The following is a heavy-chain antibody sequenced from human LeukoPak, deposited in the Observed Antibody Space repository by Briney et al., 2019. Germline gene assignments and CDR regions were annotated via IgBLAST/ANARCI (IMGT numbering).Heavy chain of an antibody. J-gene: IGHJ4*02. Sequence: PGGSLRLSCAASGYTFDSYWMSWVLQAPGKGLEWVASIKQDGNEKYYVDSVKGRFTIYRDNAENSLYLQMTSLRAEDTAVYYCTRDPLTQNDYWGQGTLVTVSS. CDR2: IKQDGNEK. D-gene: IGHD1-14*01. V-gene: IGHV3-7*01. CDR1: GYTFDSYW. CDR3: TRDPLTQNDY.